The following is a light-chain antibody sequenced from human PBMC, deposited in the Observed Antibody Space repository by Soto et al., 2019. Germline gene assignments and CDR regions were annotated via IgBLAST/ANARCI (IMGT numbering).Light chain of an antibody. Sequence: QSALTQPASVSGSPGQSITISCTGTSSDVGGYNYVSWYQHLPGTAPKLLIYGNNNRPSGVPDRFSGSKSGTSASLAITGLQAEDEADYYCQSYDSSLSGWVFGGGTKLTVL. V-gene: IGLV1-40*01. CDR3: QSYDSSLSGWV. J-gene: IGLJ3*02. CDR2: GNN. CDR1: SSDVGGYNY.